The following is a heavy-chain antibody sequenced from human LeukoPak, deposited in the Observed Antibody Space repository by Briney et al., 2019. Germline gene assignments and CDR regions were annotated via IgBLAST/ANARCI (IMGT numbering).Heavy chain of an antibody. CDR1: GGSISSSSYY. V-gene: IGHV4-39*07. D-gene: IGHD3-22*01. CDR2: IYYSGST. J-gene: IGHJ4*02. Sequence: PSETLSLTCTVSGGSISSSSYYWGWIRQPPGKGLEWIGSIYYSGSTYYNPSLKSRVTISVDTSKHQSSLKLSSVTAADTAVYYCARNPGTMIVVVPGGFDYWGQGTLVTVSS. CDR3: ARNPGTMIVVVPGGFDY.